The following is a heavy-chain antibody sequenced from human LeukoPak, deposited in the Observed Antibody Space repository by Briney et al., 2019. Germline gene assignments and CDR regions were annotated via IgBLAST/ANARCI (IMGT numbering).Heavy chain of an antibody. D-gene: IGHD3-22*01. J-gene: IGHJ4*02. CDR3: ARLVVVINSFDY. CDR2: IYYSGST. V-gene: IGHV4-39*01. CDR1: GGSISGSSYY. Sequence: SETLSLTCTVSGGSISGSSYYWGWIRQPPGKGLEWIGSIYYSGSTYYNPSLKSRVTISVDTSKNQLSLKLSSVTAADTAVYYCARLVVVINSFDYWGQGTLVTVSS.